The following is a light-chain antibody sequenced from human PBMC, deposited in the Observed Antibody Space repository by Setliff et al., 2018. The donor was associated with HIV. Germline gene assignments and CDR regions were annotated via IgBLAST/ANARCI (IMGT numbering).Light chain of an antibody. V-gene: IGLV2-8*01. J-gene: IGLJ1*01. CDR3: SAYAGSNNYGV. Sequence: LTQPPSASGSPGQSVTISCTGASIDIGNYNYVSWYQHHPGKAPKLIIYQVTKRPSGVPDRFSGSKSANTASLTVSGLQAEDEADYYCSAYAGSNNYGVFGTGTKSPS. CDR2: QVT. CDR1: SIDIGNYNY.